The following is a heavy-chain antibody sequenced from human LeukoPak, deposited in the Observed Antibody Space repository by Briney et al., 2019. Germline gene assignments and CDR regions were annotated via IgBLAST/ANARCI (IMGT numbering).Heavy chain of an antibody. V-gene: IGHV5-51*01. CDR1: GYSFTNYW. J-gene: IGHJ4*02. Sequence: GESLKISCKGSGYSFTNYWIGWVRQMPGKGLEWMGIIYPGDSETRYSPSFQGQVTISADKSISTAYLQWSSLKASDTAMYYCARVSSGWYGGEEYWGQGTLVTVSS. D-gene: IGHD6-19*01. CDR3: ARVSSGWYGGEEY. CDR2: IYPGDSET.